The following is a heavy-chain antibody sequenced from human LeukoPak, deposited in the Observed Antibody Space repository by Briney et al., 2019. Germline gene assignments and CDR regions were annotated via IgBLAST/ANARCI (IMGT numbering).Heavy chain of an antibody. J-gene: IGHJ4*02. CDR2: ISYDGSNK. CDR1: GFTFSSYG. Sequence: PGRSLRLSCAASGFTFSSYGMHWVRQAPGKGLEWVAVISYDGSNKYYADSVKGRFTISRDNSKNTLYLQMNSLRAEDTAVYYCAKAAYHYYDRSGYYPIDYWGQGTLVTVSS. D-gene: IGHD3-22*01. V-gene: IGHV3-30*18. CDR3: AKAAYHYYDRSGYYPIDY.